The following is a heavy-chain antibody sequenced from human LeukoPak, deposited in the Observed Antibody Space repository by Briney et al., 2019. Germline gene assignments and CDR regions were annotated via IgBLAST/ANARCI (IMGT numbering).Heavy chain of an antibody. Sequence: ASVKVSCKASGYTFTGYYMHWVRQAPGQGLEWMGWINPNSGGTNYAQKLQGRVTMTTDTSTSTAYMELRSLRSDDTAVYYCARGRGRIAAAGTGYGVYYYYYYMDVWGKGTTVTISS. CDR1: GYTFTGYY. V-gene: IGHV1-2*02. CDR2: INPNSGGT. D-gene: IGHD6-13*01. J-gene: IGHJ6*03. CDR3: ARGRGRIAAAGTGYGVYYYYYYMDV.